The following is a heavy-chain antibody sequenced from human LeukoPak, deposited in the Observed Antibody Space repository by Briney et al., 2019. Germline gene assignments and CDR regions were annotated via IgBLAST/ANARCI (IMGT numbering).Heavy chain of an antibody. D-gene: IGHD7-27*01. CDR1: GFTFSSYE. V-gene: IGHV3-48*03. CDR3: ARDLPPGDY. Sequence: GGSLRLSCAASGFTFSSYEMNWVRQAPGKGLEWVSYISSSGSTIYYADSVKGRFTIPRDNAKNSLYLQMNSLRAEDTAVYYCARDLPPGDYWGQGTLVTVSS. J-gene: IGHJ4*02. CDR2: ISSSGSTI.